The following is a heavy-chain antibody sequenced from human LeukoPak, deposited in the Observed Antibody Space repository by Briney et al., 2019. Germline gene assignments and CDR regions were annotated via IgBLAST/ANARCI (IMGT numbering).Heavy chain of an antibody. J-gene: IGHJ6*03. V-gene: IGHV5-51*01. CDR2: IFPGDSDT. CDR3: ARLYYYYYLDV. CDR1: GCSFTSYW. Sequence: AESLMISCKGSGCSFTSYWISWVRQLPGKDLEWLVFIFPGDSDTRYSPPFEGQVTISADKTISTAYQQWSSLKASDTAMYYCARLYYYYYLDVWGKGTTVTVSS.